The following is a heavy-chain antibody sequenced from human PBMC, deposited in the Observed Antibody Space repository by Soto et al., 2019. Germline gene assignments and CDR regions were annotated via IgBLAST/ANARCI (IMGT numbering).Heavy chain of an antibody. CDR1: GFTFITYA. V-gene: IGHV3-23*01. J-gene: IGHJ4*02. Sequence: GSLRLSCAASGFTFITYAMSWFRQAPGKGLEWVSAISGSGGRTYNADSVKGGLTISRDNSKNTLYRQMKSLRAEDTAVYYCEKDWTTVTANLDYWAQGTLVTASS. D-gene: IGHD4-4*01. CDR2: ISGSGGRT. CDR3: EKDWTTVTANLDY.